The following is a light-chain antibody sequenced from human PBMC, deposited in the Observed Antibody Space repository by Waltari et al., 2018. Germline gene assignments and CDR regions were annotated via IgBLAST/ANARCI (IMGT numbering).Light chain of an antibody. J-gene: IGLJ2*01. CDR3: YSTDSSGNHGV. Sequence: SYELTQPPSVSVSPGQTASITCSGDALPKKYAYRYQQKSGQAPVLVSYEDSKRPSGIPERFSGSSSGTMATLTISGAQVEDEADYYCYSTDSSGNHGVFGGGTKLTVL. CDR2: EDS. V-gene: IGLV3-10*01. CDR1: ALPKKY.